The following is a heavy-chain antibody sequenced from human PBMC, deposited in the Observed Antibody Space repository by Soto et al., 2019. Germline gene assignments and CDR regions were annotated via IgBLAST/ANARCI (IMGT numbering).Heavy chain of an antibody. D-gene: IGHD3-16*01. V-gene: IGHV3-30-3*01. CDR2: ISYDGSNK. Sequence: QVQLVESGGGVVQPGRSLRLSCAASGFTFSSYAMQGVRQAPCKGLEWVAVISYDGSNKYYADSVKGRFTISRDNSKNTLYLQMNSLRAEDTAVYYCARAYEGDYFDYWGQGTLVTVSS. J-gene: IGHJ4*02. CDR3: ARAYEGDYFDY. CDR1: GFTFSSYA.